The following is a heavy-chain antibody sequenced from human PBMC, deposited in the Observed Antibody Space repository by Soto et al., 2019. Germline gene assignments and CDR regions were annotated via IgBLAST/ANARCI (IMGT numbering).Heavy chain of an antibody. J-gene: IGHJ6*04. D-gene: IGHD3-10*01. CDR3: AREKGSQSRLHV. CDR2: ITSGGSYI. V-gene: IGHV3-21*04. Sequence: LRLSCPASGFSFSGVSMDWVRQAPGKGLEWVSSITSGGSYIFYSYSLKDRFTISRDNAKNSLDLQMDSLRTDDTAVYYCAREKGSQSRLHVWGEGTTVTVSA. CDR1: GFSFSGVS.